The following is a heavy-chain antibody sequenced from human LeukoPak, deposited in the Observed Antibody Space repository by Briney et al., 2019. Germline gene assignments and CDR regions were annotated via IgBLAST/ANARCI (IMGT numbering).Heavy chain of an antibody. J-gene: IGHJ3*01. CDR1: GFTFGDYA. D-gene: IGHD3-10*01. V-gene: IGHV3-21*01. CDR3: ARVTSGSGTNDAFDF. CDR2: ISSSSSYI. Sequence: PGRSLRLSCTASGFTFGDYAMNWVRQAPGKGLEWVSSISSSSSYIYYADSMKGRFTISRDNAKISLYLQMNSLRAEDTAVYYCARVTSGSGTNDAFDFWGQGTMVTVSS.